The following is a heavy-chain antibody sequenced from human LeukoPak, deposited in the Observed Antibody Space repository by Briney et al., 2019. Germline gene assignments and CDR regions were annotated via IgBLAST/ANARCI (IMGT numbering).Heavy chain of an antibody. D-gene: IGHD6-19*01. CDR1: GFTFSSYW. V-gene: IGHV3-74*01. CDR3: ERKAMAGTFAFDI. CDR2: INSDGSTT. Sequence: PGGSLRLSCAASGFTFSSYWMHWVRQAPGKGLVWVSRINSDGSTTSYADSVKGRFSISRDDAKNTLDLQMNSLRAEDTAVYYCERKAMAGTFAFDIWGQGTMVTVSS. J-gene: IGHJ3*02.